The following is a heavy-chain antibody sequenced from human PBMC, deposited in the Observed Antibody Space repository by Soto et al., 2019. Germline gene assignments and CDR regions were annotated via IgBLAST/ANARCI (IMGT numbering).Heavy chain of an antibody. CDR1: GFTFSSYW. CDR2: IKQDGSEK. J-gene: IGHJ4*02. Sequence: EVQLVESGGGLVQPGGSLRLSCAASGFTFSSYWMSWVRQAPGKGLEWVANIKQDGSEKYYADSVKGRFTISRDSAKNSLYLQMDSLRAEDTAVYYCARLRKGGFCDYWGQGSLVTVSS. D-gene: IGHD1-26*01. CDR3: ARLRKGGFCDY. V-gene: IGHV3-7*03.